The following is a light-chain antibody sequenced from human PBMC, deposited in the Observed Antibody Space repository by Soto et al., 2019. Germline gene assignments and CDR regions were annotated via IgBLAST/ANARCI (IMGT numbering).Light chain of an antibody. Sequence: QSALTQPASVSGSPGQSITISCTGTSSDIGGYNYVSWYQQHPGKAPKLIVYEVNNRPSGVSNRFSASKSGSTASLIISGLQTEDEADYYCSSYTTNTTPVFGGGTKLTVL. J-gene: IGLJ3*02. CDR1: SSDIGGYNY. CDR3: SSYTTNTTPV. CDR2: EVN. V-gene: IGLV2-14*01.